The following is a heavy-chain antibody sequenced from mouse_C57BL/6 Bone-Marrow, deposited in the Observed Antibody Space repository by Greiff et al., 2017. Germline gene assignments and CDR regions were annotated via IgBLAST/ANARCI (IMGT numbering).Heavy chain of an antibody. CDR3: ARRLGYYGFYYFDY. J-gene: IGHJ2*01. D-gene: IGHD1-1*01. Sequence: QVQLQQSGAELMKPGASVKLSCKATGYTFTGYWIEWVKQRPGQGLEWIGEIDPSDSYTNYNQKFKGKATLTVDTSSSTAYMQLSSLTSEDSAVYYCARRLGYYGFYYFDYWGQGTTLTVSS. CDR1: GYTFTGYW. V-gene: IGHV1-50*01. CDR2: IDPSDSYT.